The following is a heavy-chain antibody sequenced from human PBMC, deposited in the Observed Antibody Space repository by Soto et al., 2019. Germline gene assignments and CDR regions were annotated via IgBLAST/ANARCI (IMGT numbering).Heavy chain of an antibody. CDR1: GGTFRTES. D-gene: IGHD4-17*01. CDR3: ARGHEYGGNSSGFDV. V-gene: IGHV1-69*13. J-gene: IGHJ3*01. Sequence: QVHLVQSGAEVKKPGSSVKVSCKYSGGTFRTESINWVRQAPGQGLEWMGGILPFLGTADYEPRFKGRVTIIADGASTTAYMELSTLTSQATVLYFCARGHEYGGNSSGFDVSGQGTMVPFSS. CDR2: ILPFLGTA.